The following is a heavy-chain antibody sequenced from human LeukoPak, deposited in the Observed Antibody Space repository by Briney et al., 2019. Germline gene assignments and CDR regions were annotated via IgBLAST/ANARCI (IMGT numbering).Heavy chain of an antibody. J-gene: IGHJ4*02. CDR1: GFTFSSYW. D-gene: IGHD3-22*01. CDR3: AKDLGPSSITMILVGFDY. V-gene: IGHV3-23*01. CDR2: ISGSGGST. Sequence: GGSLRLSCAASGFTFSSYWMSWVRQAPGKGLEWVSAISGSGGSTYYADSVKGRFTISRDNSKNTLFLQMNSLRVEDTAIYYCAKDLGPSSITMILVGFDYWGQGALVTVSS.